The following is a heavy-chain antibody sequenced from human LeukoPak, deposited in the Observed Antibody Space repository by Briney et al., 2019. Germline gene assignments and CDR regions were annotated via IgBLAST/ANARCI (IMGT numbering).Heavy chain of an antibody. CDR1: GFTFGDYF. V-gene: IGHV3-11*01. Sequence: LGGSLRLSCAASGFTFGDYFMEYISYISSSGSTTHYADSVKGRFTISRDNAKNSLYLQMKSLRAEDTAVYHCARDMGRHWPPDFWGQGTLVTVSS. J-gene: IGHJ4*02. CDR3: ARDMGRHWPPDF. CDR2: ISSSGSTT. D-gene: IGHD1-1*01.